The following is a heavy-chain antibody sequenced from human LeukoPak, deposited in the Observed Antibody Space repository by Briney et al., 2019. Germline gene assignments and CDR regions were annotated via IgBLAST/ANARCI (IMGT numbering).Heavy chain of an antibody. D-gene: IGHD3-16*01. J-gene: IGHJ4*02. V-gene: IGHV3-33*01. CDR2: IWYDGSNK. CDR3: ARDLGAAAGYFDF. Sequence: GGSLRLSCAASGFTFSSYGMHWVRQAPGKGLEWVAVIWYDGSNKYYADSVKGRFTISRDNSKDTLYLQMDSLRAEDTAVYYCARDLGAAAGYFDFWGQGILVTVSS. CDR1: GFTFSSYG.